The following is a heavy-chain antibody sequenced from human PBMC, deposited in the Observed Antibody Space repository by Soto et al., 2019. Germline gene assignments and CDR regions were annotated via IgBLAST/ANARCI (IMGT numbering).Heavy chain of an antibody. CDR3: VSINAGGWYYFDS. V-gene: IGHV4-39*02. J-gene: IGHJ4*02. Sequence: SETLSLTCAVSGGSIDNSPWYWGWIRPAPGKGLEWIGILCYSGSSYNSPTLQSCVTMSVDSSKNHFSLILDSVTAADIAVYYCVSINAGGWYYFDSWGQGILVTVSP. CDR2: LCYSGSS. D-gene: IGHD6-19*01. CDR1: GGSIDNSPWY.